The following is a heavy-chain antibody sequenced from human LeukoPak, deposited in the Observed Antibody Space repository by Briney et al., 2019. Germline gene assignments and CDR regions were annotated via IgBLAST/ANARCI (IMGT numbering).Heavy chain of an antibody. J-gene: IGHJ4*02. CDR2: IDISSSTL. Sequence: PGGPLRLSCVGPGLTFGHYKMNWAGKAPAKGLDLISYIDISSSTLYYADVVKGRFTISRDNAKNSLYLQMNSLRAEDTAVYYCTRGYYNQLGGDWGQGTLVTVSS. D-gene: IGHD3-9*01. V-gene: IGHV3-48*04. CDR1: GLTFGHYK. CDR3: TRGYYNQLGGD.